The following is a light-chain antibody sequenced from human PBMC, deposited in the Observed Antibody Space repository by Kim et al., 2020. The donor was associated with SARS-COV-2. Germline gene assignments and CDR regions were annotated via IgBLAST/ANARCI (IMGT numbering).Light chain of an antibody. Sequence: SYELTQPPSVSVAPGQTARITCGGNNVGRKSVHWYQQKPGQAPIMVIYYNSDRPLGIPERFSGSNSGDAATLTISRVEVGDEADYYCHVWDSSSAHHVFGSGTKVTVL. V-gene: IGLV3-21*04. CDR1: NVGRKS. J-gene: IGLJ1*01. CDR2: YNS. CDR3: HVWDSSSAHHV.